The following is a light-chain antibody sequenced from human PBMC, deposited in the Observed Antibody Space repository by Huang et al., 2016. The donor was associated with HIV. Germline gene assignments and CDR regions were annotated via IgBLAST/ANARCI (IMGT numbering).Light chain of an antibody. CDR1: QGAGNS. Sequence: DIQMTQSPSSLSTSVGDRVTITCRASQGAGNSLAWYQQKPGKVPKLLISAASTLRSGVPSRFSGSGSGTEFTLTISGLQPEDVATYYCQKYNSAPYTFGQGTRLDIK. CDR3: QKYNSAPYT. J-gene: IGKJ2*01. CDR2: AAS. V-gene: IGKV1-27*01.